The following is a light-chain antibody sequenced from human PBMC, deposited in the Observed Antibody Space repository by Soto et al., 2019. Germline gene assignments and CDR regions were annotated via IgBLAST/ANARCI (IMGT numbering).Light chain of an antibody. CDR2: DAS. J-gene: IGKJ4*01. V-gene: IGKV3-11*01. Sequence: EIVLTQSPATLSLSPGERATLSCRASQSVSSYLAWYQQKPGQAPRLLIYDASNRATGIPARFSGSGSGTDFTLTISSLEPEDFAVYYCQLRSDWPPTFGGGTKVEIK. CDR1: QSVSSY. CDR3: QLRSDWPPT.